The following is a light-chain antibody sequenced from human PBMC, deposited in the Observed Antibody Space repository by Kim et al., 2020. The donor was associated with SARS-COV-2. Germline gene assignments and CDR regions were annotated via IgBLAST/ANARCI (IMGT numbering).Light chain of an antibody. CDR1: SLRSYY. Sequence: SSELTQDPAVSMALGQTVRITCQGDSLRSYYASWYQQKPGQAPVLVIYGKNNRPSGIPDRFSGSSSGNTASLTITGAQAEDEADYYCNSRDSSGNHHWVF. CDR3: NSRDSSGNHHWV. V-gene: IGLV3-19*01. J-gene: IGLJ3*02. CDR2: GKN.